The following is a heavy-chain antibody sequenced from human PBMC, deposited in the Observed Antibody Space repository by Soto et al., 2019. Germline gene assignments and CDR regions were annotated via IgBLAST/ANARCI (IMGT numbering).Heavy chain of an antibody. CDR2: IYPGDSDT. CDR3: ARCSSSAPDASDI. CDR1: GYSFTSYW. D-gene: IGHD6-13*01. Sequence: PGESLKISCKGSGYSFTSYWIGWVRQMPGKGLEWMGIIYPGDSDTRYSPSFQGQVTISADRSISTAYLQWNSLKASDTAMYYCARCSSSAPDASDIWGRGTMVTVSS. J-gene: IGHJ3*02. V-gene: IGHV5-51*01.